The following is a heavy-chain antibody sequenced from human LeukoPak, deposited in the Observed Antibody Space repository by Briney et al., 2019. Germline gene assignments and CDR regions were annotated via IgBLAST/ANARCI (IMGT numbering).Heavy chain of an antibody. CDR2: INTNTGNP. D-gene: IGHD6-13*01. J-gene: IGHJ6*03. V-gene: IGHV7-4-1*02. CDR1: GYTFTSYA. Sequence: GASVKVSCKASGYTFTSYAMNWVRQAPGQGLEWMGWINTNTGNPTYAQGFTGRFVFSLDTSVSTAYLQISSLKAEDTAVYYCASPGGSSRYYYYMDVWGKGTTVTVSS. CDR3: ASPGGSSRYYYYMDV.